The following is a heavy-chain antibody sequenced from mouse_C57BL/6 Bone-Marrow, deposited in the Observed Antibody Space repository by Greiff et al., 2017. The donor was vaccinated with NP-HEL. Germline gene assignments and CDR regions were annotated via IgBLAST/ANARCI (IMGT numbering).Heavy chain of an antibody. J-gene: IGHJ4*01. CDR1: GYTFTSYW. D-gene: IGHD1-1*01. Sequence: QVQLQQPGAELVRPGTSVKLSCKASGYTFTSYWMHWVKQRPGQGLEWIGVIDPSDSYTNYNQKFKGKATLTVDTSSSTAYMPLSSLTSEDSAVYYCARLTTVVDYAMDYWGQGTSVTVSS. CDR3: ARLTTVVDYAMDY. CDR2: IDPSDSYT. V-gene: IGHV1-59*01.